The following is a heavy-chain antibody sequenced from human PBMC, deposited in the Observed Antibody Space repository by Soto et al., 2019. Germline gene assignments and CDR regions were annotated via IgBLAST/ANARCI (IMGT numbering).Heavy chain of an antibody. Sequence: SETLSLTCTVSCGSVSSGSYYWSWIRQPPGKGLEWIGYIYYSGSSNYNPSLKSRVTISVATSNNQFSLRLGSVTAADTAVYYCARDIYCSGTSCYSDVWGQGTTVTVSS. CDR2: IYYSGSS. CDR1: CGSVSSGSYY. D-gene: IGHD2-2*01. J-gene: IGHJ6*02. V-gene: IGHV4-61*01. CDR3: ARDIYCSGTSCYSDV.